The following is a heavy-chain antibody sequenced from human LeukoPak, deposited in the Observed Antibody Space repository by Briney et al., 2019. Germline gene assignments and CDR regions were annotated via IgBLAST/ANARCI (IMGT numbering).Heavy chain of an antibody. Sequence: ASVKVSCKASGYTFISYDIIWVRQATGQGLEWMGYMNPNSDNTGSAQNFQGRVTMTRDMSTSTVYMELSSLRSEDTAVYYCARHDYGSGSSDYWGQGTLVTVSS. CDR3: ARHDYGSGSSDY. CDR2: MNPNSDNT. D-gene: IGHD3-10*01. CDR1: GYTFISYD. J-gene: IGHJ4*02. V-gene: IGHV1-8*02.